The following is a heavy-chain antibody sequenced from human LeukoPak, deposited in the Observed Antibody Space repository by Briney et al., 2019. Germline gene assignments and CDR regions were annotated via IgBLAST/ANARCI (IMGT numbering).Heavy chain of an antibody. CDR2: VNHRGGT. V-gene: IGHV4-34*01. CDR1: GGSFSGYY. Sequence: SETLSLTCGVYGGSFSGYYWNWIRQPPGMGLEWIGEVNHRGGTGYNPSLKSRVTMSVDTSKNVFSLKLTSVTAADTAVYYCANNLHLGALIRGTNEALNLWAQGTTFTVSS. CDR3: ANNLHLGALIRGTNEALNL. J-gene: IGHJ6*02. D-gene: IGHD2-8*01.